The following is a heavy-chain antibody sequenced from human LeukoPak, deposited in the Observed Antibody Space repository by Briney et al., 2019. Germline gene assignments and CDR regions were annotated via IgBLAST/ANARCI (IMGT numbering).Heavy chain of an antibody. CDR3: ARARRGYSYAGLDY. D-gene: IGHD5-18*01. CDR1: GYTFTGYY. CDR2: ISAYNGNT. Sequence: GASVKVSCTASGYTFTGYYMHWVRQAPGQGLEWMGWISAYNGNTNYAQKLQGRVTMTTDTSTSTAYMELRSLRSDDTAVYYCARARRGYSYAGLDYWGQGTLVTVSS. V-gene: IGHV1-18*04. J-gene: IGHJ4*02.